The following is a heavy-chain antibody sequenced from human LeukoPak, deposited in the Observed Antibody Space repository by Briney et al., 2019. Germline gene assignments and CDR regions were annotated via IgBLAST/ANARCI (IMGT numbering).Heavy chain of an antibody. J-gene: IGHJ4*02. Sequence: SETLSLTCTVSGGSISSSSYYWGWIRQPPGKGLEWIGSIYYSGSTYYNPSLKSRVTISVDTSKNQFSLKLSSVTAAGPAGYSLAGRFSGWPIDYWGQGTLATASS. CDR2: IYYSGST. CDR1: GGSISSSSYY. D-gene: IGHD6-19*01. CDR3: AGRFSGWPIDY. V-gene: IGHV4-39*01.